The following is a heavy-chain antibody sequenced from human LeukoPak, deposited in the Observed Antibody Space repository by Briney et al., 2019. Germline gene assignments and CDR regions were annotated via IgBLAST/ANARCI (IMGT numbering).Heavy chain of an antibody. CDR1: GGSFSGYY. CDR3: ARARIAAAGTSFDY. D-gene: IGHD6-13*01. CDR2: INHSGST. Sequence: PSETLSLTCVVYGGSFSGYYWSWIRQPPGKGLEWIGEINHSGSTNYNPSLKSRVTISADTSKNQFSLKLSSVTAADTAVYYCARARIAAAGTSFDYWGQGTLVTVSS. J-gene: IGHJ4*02. V-gene: IGHV4-34*01.